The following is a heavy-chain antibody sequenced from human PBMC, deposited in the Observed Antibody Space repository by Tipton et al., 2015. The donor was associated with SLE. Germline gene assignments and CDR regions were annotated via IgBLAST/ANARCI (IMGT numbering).Heavy chain of an antibody. CDR1: GFTFGNYW. Sequence: SLRLSCAASGFTFGNYWMSWVRQAAGKGLEWVATIWYDGSNEYYPDSVKGRFAISRDNVKNTLYLQLNSLRAADTAVYYCARGYDSSTWWFDYWGQGTLVTVSS. CDR3: ARGYDSSTWWFDY. CDR2: IWYDGSNE. V-gene: IGHV3-33*08. D-gene: IGHD6-13*01. J-gene: IGHJ4*02.